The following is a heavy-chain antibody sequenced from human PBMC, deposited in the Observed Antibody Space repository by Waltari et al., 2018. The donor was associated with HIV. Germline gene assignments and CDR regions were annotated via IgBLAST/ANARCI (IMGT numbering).Heavy chain of an antibody. Sequence: EVQLVESGGDLIQPGGSLRLSCIASEFTVSNSYLSWVRTAPGKGLEWVSIIYSDGRTYYADSVKGRFTISRDNYKNTLYLQMNSLRVEDTAVYYCARDTYGGMGGVDSWGQGTLVTVSS. CDR1: EFTVSNSY. V-gene: IGHV3-53*01. D-gene: IGHD4-17*01. CDR3: ARDTYGGMGGVDS. J-gene: IGHJ4*02. CDR2: IYSDGRT.